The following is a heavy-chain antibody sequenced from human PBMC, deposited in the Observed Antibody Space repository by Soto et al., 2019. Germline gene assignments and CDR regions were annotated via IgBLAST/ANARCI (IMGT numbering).Heavy chain of an antibody. CDR2: IYYSGST. CDR1: GGSISSYY. Sequence: PSETLSLTCTVSGGSISSYYWSWIRQPPGKGLEWIGYIYYSGSTNYNPSLKSRVTISVDTSKNQFSLKLSSATAADTAVYYCARGGGYCSSTSCYDYYYYYMDVWGKGTTVTVSS. J-gene: IGHJ6*03. D-gene: IGHD2-2*01. CDR3: ARGGGYCSSTSCYDYYYYYMDV. V-gene: IGHV4-59*01.